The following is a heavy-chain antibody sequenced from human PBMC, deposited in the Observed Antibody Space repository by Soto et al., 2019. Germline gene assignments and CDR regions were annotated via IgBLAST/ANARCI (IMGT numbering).Heavy chain of an antibody. CDR1: GSSITSGDYY. Sequence: QVQLQESGPGLVKPSQTLSLTCTVSGSSITSGDYYWSWIRQPPGKGLEWIGYIFYSGSTYYNPSLKSRIIISVDTSKNQFSLRLRSVTAADTAVYYCARALPYDDFDYWGQGTLVTVSS. J-gene: IGHJ4*02. CDR3: ARALPYDDFDY. D-gene: IGHD3-22*01. CDR2: IFYSGST. V-gene: IGHV4-30-4*01.